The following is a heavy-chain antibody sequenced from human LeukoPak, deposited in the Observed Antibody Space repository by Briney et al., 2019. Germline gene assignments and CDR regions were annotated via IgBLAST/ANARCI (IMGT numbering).Heavy chain of an antibody. V-gene: IGHV3-9*03. Sequence: GRSLRLSCAASGFTFDDYAMHRVRQAPGKGLEWVSGISWNSGSIGYADSVKGRFTISRDNAKNSLYLQMNSLRAEDMALYYCAKGTSSGWNPDAFDIWGQGTMVTVSS. CDR3: AKGTSSGWNPDAFDI. J-gene: IGHJ3*02. D-gene: IGHD6-19*01. CDR2: ISWNSGSI. CDR1: GFTFDDYA.